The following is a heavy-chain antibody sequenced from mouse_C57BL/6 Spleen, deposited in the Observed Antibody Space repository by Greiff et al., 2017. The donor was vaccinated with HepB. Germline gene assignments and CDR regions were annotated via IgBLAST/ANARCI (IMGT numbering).Heavy chain of an antibody. CDR2: INPNNGGT. V-gene: IGHV1-26*01. D-gene: IGHD2-3*01. CDR3: ARKGDYDDGSPFDY. Sequence: EVQLQQSGPELVKPGASVKISCKASGYTFTDYYMNWVKQSHGKSLEWIGDINPNNGGTSYNQKFKGKATLTVDKSSSTAYMELRSLTSEDSAVYYCARKGDYDDGSPFDYWGQGTTLTVSS. J-gene: IGHJ2*01. CDR1: GYTFTDYY.